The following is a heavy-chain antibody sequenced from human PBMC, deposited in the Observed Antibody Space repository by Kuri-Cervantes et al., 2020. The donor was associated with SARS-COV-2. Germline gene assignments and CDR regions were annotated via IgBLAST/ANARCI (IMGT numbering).Heavy chain of an antibody. Sequence: SETLSLTCTVSGGSISSYYWSWIRQPAGKGLEWIGRIYTSGSTYYNPSLKSRVTISVDTSKNQFSLKLSSVTAADTAVYYCARVPRFCTNGVCYAFDIWGQGTMVTVSS. V-gene: IGHV4-4*07. D-gene: IGHD2-8*01. CDR2: IYTSGST. CDR3: ARVPRFCTNGVCYAFDI. J-gene: IGHJ3*02. CDR1: GGSISSYY.